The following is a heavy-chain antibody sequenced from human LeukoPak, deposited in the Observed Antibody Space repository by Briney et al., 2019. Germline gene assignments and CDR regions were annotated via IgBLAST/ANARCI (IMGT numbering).Heavy chain of an antibody. V-gene: IGHV3-33*06. CDR2: IWYDGSNK. D-gene: IGHD3-22*01. CDR3: AKSPTIYDSSPYFDY. CDR1: GFTFSSYG. J-gene: IGHJ4*02. Sequence: PGRSLRLSCAASGFTFSSYGMHWVRQAPGKGLEWVAVIWYDGSNKYYADSVKGRFTISRDNSKSTLYLQMNSLRAEDTAVYYCAKSPTIYDSSPYFDYWGQGTLVTVSS.